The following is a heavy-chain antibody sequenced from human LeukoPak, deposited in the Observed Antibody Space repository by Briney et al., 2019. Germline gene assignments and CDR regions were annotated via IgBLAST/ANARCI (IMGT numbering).Heavy chain of an antibody. CDR3: ARAPPLYSSSWSADY. J-gene: IGHJ4*02. V-gene: IGHV1-18*01. CDR2: VSAYNGNT. CDR1: GYTFITYG. D-gene: IGHD6-13*01. Sequence: ASVKVSCKASGYTFITYGISWVRQAPGQGLEWMGWVSAYNGNTNYPQKLQGRVTMTTDTSTSTAYMELRSLRSDDTAVYYCARAPPLYSSSWSADYWGQGALATVSS.